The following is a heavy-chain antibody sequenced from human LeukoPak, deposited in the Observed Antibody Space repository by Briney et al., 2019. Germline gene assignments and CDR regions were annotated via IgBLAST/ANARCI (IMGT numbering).Heavy chain of an antibody. V-gene: IGHV3-23*01. CDR3: AKATYSSGWNLYFDY. Sequence: GGSLRLSCAASGLTFSNYAMSWVRQAPGKGLESVSVISGTGGRTYYADSVKGRFTISRDNSKNTVYLQMNRLRAEDTAVYYCAKATYSSGWNLYFDYWGQGTLVTVSS. J-gene: IGHJ4*02. CDR1: GLTFSNYA. D-gene: IGHD6-25*01. CDR2: ISGTGGRT.